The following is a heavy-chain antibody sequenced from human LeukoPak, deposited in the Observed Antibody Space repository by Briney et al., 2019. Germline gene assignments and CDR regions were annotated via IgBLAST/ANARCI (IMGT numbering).Heavy chain of an antibody. Sequence: SETLSLTCTVSGGSIRGYYWSWIRQTAGKGLEWIGRIYISGSIDYNPSLKSLVTISVDTSKSQFSLNLSSVTAADTAVYYCARVRDGFPLAFDLWGQGTMVTVSS. V-gene: IGHV4-4*07. D-gene: IGHD5-24*01. CDR2: IYISGSI. J-gene: IGHJ3*01. CDR3: ARVRDGFPLAFDL. CDR1: GGSIRGYY.